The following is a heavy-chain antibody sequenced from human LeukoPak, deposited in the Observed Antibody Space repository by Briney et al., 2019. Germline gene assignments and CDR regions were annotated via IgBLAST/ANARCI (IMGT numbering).Heavy chain of an antibody. CDR2: ISYDGSNK. D-gene: IGHD3-10*01. J-gene: IGHJ6*02. CDR1: GFTFSSYA. Sequence: PGGSLRLSCAASGFTFSSYAMHWVRQAPGKGLEWVAVISYDGSNKYYADSVKGRFTIPRDNSKNTLYLQMNSLRAEDTAVYYCARSHGSGSYYYYYGMDVWGQGTTVTVSS. V-gene: IGHV3-30-3*01. CDR3: ARSHGSGSYYYYYGMDV.